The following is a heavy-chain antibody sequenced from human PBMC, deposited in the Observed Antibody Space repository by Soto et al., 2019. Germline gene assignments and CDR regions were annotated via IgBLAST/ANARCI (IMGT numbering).Heavy chain of an antibody. CDR1: GYTFTGYA. CDR3: AKGEWSYCRGGCCYYSDY. CDR2: INAGNGNT. D-gene: IGHD2-15*01. J-gene: IGHJ4*02. Sequence: QVQLVQSGSELKKPGASVKVSCKASGYTFTGYAMHWLRQAPGQRLEWMGWINAGNGNTKYSQKFQGRFTITRDTSASTAYMELSSPRSEDTAVYYCAKGEWSYCRGGCCYYSDYWGQGTVVTVSS. V-gene: IGHV1-3*01.